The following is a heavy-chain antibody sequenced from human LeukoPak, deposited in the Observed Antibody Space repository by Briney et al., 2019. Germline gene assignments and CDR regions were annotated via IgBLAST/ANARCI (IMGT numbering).Heavy chain of an antibody. CDR2: VYYSGST. J-gene: IGHJ4*02. Sequence: SQTLSLTCTVSGGSISSGDYYWNWIRQPPGKGLEWIGYVYYSGSTHYNPSLKSRITISVDTSKNQFSLKLSSVTAADTAVYYCARGGYDSSGYYFDYWGQGTLVTVSS. V-gene: IGHV4-30-4*01. D-gene: IGHD3-22*01. CDR3: ARGGYDSSGYYFDY. CDR1: GGSISSGDYY.